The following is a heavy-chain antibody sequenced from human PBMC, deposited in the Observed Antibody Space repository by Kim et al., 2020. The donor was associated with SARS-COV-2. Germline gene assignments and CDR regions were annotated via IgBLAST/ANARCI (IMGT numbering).Heavy chain of an antibody. V-gene: IGHV4-59*01. CDR1: GGSISSYY. D-gene: IGHD3-22*01. CDR2: IYYSGST. Sequence: SETLSLTCTVSGGSISSYYWSWIRQPPGKGLEWIGYIYYSGSTNYNPSLKSRVTISVDTSKNQFSLKLSSVTAADTAVYYCARAYYDSSGYLVDYWGQGTLVTVSS. CDR3: ARAYYDSSGYLVDY. J-gene: IGHJ4*02.